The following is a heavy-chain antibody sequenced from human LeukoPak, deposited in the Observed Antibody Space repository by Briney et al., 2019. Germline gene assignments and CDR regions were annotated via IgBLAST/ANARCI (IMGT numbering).Heavy chain of an antibody. J-gene: IGHJ4*02. CDR2: IRSDGYHT. CDR1: GFDFDAHD. CDR3: AKGGSAKFDY. Sequence: PGGSLRLSCGASGFDFDAHDMHWVRQAPGKGLEWVAFIRSDGYHTYYTDSVKGRFTISRDNAKNSLYLQMNTLRAEDTAVYYCAKGGSAKFDYWGQGTLVTVSS. D-gene: IGHD6-25*01. V-gene: IGHV3-30*02.